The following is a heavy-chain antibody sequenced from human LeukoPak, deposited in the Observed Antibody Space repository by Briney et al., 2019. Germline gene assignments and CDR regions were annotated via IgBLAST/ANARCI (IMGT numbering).Heavy chain of an antibody. J-gene: IGHJ4*02. V-gene: IGHV4-34*01. D-gene: IGHD3-22*01. CDR2: INHSGST. Sequence: PSETLSLTCAAYGGSFSGYYWSWIRQPPGKGLEWIGEINHSGSTNYNPSLKSRVTISVDTSKNQFSLELSSVTAADTAVYFCARGPPTDYYDSSGFYYVFDYWGQGTLVTVSS. CDR1: GGSFSGYY. CDR3: ARGPPTDYYDSSGFYYVFDY.